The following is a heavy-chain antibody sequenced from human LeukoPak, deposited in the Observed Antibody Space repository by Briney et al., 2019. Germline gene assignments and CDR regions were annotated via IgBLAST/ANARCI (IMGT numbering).Heavy chain of an antibody. V-gene: IGHV1-8*03. Sequence: GASVKVSCKASGYTFTNYDINWVRQATGQGLEWMGYMNPNSGNTGYAQKFQDRVTITSDTSISTAYMELSSLRSDDAAVYYCARALELGWFDPWGQGTLVTVSS. D-gene: IGHD1-7*01. J-gene: IGHJ5*02. CDR3: ARALELGWFDP. CDR1: GYTFTNYD. CDR2: MNPNSGNT.